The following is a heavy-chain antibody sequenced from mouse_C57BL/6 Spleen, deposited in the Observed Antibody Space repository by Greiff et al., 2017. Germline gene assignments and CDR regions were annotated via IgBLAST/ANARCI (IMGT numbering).Heavy chain of an antibody. Sequence: VQLQQSGAELVRPGSSVKLSCKASGYTFTSYWMHWVKQRPIQGLEWIGNIDPSDSETHYNQKFKDKATLTVDKSSSTAYMQLSSLTSEDSAVYYCARDYYGSSPYWYFDVWGTGTTVTVSS. CDR1: GYTFTSYW. J-gene: IGHJ1*03. D-gene: IGHD1-1*01. CDR3: ARDYYGSSPYWYFDV. V-gene: IGHV1-52*01. CDR2: IDPSDSET.